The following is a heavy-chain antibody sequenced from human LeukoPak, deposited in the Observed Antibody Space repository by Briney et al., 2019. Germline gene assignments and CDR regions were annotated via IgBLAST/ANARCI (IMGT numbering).Heavy chain of an antibody. CDR2: IKQDGSEK. V-gene: IGHV3-7*01. J-gene: IGHJ3*02. CDR1: GFTFSKYW. Sequence: GSLRLSCAASGFTFSKYWMSWVRQAPGKGLEWVANIKQDGSEKYYVDSVKGRFTISRDNAKNSLYLQMNSLRAEDTAVYYCASTYVVVTAVHDAFHIWGQGTMVTVSS. CDR3: ASTYVVVTAVHDAFHI. D-gene: IGHD2-21*02.